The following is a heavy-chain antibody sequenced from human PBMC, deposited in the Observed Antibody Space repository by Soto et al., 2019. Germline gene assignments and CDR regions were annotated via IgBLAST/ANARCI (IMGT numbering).Heavy chain of an antibody. CDR3: AKDIPPSSSYYYYYYGMDV. D-gene: IGHD6-13*01. J-gene: IGHJ6*02. CDR1: GFTFSSYG. V-gene: IGHV3-30*18. CDR2: ISYDGSNK. Sequence: GGSLRLSCAASGFTFSSYGMHWVRQAPGKGLEWVAVISYDGSNKYYADSVKGRFTIYRDNSKNTLYLQMNSLRAEDTAVYYCAKDIPPSSSYYYYYYGMDVWGQGTTVTVSS.